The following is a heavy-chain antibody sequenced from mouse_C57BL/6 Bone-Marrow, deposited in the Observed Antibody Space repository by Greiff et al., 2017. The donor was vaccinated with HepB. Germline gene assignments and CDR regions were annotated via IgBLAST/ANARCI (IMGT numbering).Heavy chain of an antibody. D-gene: IGHD2-3*01. V-gene: IGHV1-74*01. J-gene: IGHJ1*03. CDR3: AGHEDGALWDFDV. CDR2: IHPSDSDT. CDR1: GYTFTSYW. Sequence: VQLQQSGAELVKPGASVKVSCKASGYTFTSYWMHWVKQRPGQGLEWIGRIHPSDSDTNYNQKFKGKATLTVDKSSSTVYMELSRLTSEDAAVYFCAGHEDGALWDFDVWGTGTTVTVSS.